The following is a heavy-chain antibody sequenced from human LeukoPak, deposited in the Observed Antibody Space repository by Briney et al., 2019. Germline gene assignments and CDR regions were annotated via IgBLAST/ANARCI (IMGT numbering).Heavy chain of an antibody. Sequence: PGGSLRLSCAASGFTFSRYWMSWVRQAPGKGLEWVANIKQDGSEKYYVDSVKGRFTISRDNAKNSLYLQMNSLRAEDTAVYYCARDSSSWYSFFDPERPYWGQGTLVTVSS. CDR2: IKQDGSEK. D-gene: IGHD6-13*01. J-gene: IGHJ4*02. V-gene: IGHV3-7*01. CDR3: ARDSSSWYSFFDPERPY. CDR1: GFTFSRYW.